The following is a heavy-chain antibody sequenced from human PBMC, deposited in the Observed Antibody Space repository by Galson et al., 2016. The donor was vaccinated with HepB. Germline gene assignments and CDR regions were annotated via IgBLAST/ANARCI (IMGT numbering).Heavy chain of an antibody. CDR3: ARRVSHCSRSTCLLDT. Sequence: CAVSGDSISSNNWWSWVRQPPGKGLEWMGEMYHSGYTNYNPSLKSRVFVSVDTSKNQFSLKLTSLTAADTAVYCCARRVSHCSRSTCLLDTWGHGTLVTVSS. J-gene: IGHJ5*01. CDR2: MYHSGYT. V-gene: IGHV4-4*01. D-gene: IGHD2-2*01. CDR1: GDSISSNNW.